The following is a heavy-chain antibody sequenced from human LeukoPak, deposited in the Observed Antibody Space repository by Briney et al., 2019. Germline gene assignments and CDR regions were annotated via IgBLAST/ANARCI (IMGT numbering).Heavy chain of an antibody. CDR1: GYTFTNYG. Sequence: ASVKVSCKASGYTFTNYGISWVRQAPGQGLEWMAWISAYNGDTDYVQNFQGRVTVTADTSTSTAYMELRSLISDDTAVYYCARERDRGYSYGYGYWGQGTLVTVSS. V-gene: IGHV1-18*01. J-gene: IGHJ4*02. CDR2: ISAYNGDT. CDR3: ARERDRGYSYGYGY. D-gene: IGHD5-18*01.